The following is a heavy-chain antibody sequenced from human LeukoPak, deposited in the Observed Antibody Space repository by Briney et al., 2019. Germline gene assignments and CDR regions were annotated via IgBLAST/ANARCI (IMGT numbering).Heavy chain of an antibody. CDR3: PRRRDYFDY. V-gene: IGHV3-11*01. CDR1: GFDLSDYY. J-gene: IGHJ4*02. CDR2: ISSSGGNI. Sequence: GGSLRLSCVVSGFDLSDYYMSWIRQAPGKGLEWISYISSSGGNIYFADSVKGRFTMSRDNARGSLYLQMNSLRADDTAIYYCPRRRDYFDYWGQGTLVTVSS.